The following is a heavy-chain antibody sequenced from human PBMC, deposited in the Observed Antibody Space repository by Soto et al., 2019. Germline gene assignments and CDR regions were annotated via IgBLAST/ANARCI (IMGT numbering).Heavy chain of an antibody. D-gene: IGHD6-19*01. V-gene: IGHV3-30*03. J-gene: IGHJ4*02. CDR3: AIYSSGWYPLDY. CDR2: ISYDGSNK. CDR1: GFTFSSYG. Sequence: QVQLVESGGGVVQPGRSLRLSCAASGFTFSSYGMHWVRQAPRKGLEWVAVISYDGSNKYYADSVKGRFTISRDNSKNTLYLQMNSLRAEDTAVYYCAIYSSGWYPLDYWGQGTLVTVSS.